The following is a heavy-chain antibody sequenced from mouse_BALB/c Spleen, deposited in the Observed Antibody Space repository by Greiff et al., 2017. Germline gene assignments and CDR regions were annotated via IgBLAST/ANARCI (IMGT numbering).Heavy chain of an antibody. J-gene: IGHJ2*01. CDR3: ARGPYYYGSSDY. CDR2: ISSGGST. V-gene: IGHV5-6-5*01. Sequence: EVNVVESGGGLVKPGGSLKLSCAASGFTFSSYAMSWVRQTPEKRLEWVASISSGGSTYYPDSVKGRFTISRDNARNILYLQMSSLRSEDTAMYYCARGPYYYGSSDYWGQGTTLTVSS. D-gene: IGHD1-1*01. CDR1: GFTFSSYA.